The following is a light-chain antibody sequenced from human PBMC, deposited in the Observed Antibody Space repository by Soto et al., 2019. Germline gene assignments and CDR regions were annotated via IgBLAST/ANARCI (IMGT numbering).Light chain of an antibody. CDR1: SSDVGGYNY. V-gene: IGLV2-14*01. CDR3: SSYTSTNVV. Sequence: QSALTQPASVSGSPGQSITISCTGTSSDVGGYNYVSWYQQHPGKAPKLMIYDVSNRPSGVSNRFSGSKSGNTASLTISGLQAEDEADYYCSSYTSTNVVFGGGTNSPS. J-gene: IGLJ2*01. CDR2: DVS.